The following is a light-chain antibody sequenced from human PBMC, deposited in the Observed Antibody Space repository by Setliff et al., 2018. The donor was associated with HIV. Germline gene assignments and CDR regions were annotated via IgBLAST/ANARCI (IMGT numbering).Light chain of an antibody. CDR3: NSKTGTITYV. CDR2: EVS. J-gene: IGLJ1*01. Sequence: QCALTQPASVSGSPGQSITISCTGTSSDVGGYDYVSWYQQHPDKAPKLMIYEVSNRPSGVSNRFSGSKSGSTASLTISGLQAEDEADYYCNSKTGTITYVFGTGTKVTVL. CDR1: SSDVGGYDY. V-gene: IGLV2-14*01.